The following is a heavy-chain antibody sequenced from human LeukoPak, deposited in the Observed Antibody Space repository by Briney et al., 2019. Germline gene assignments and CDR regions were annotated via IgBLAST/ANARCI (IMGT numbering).Heavy chain of an antibody. Sequence: PGGSLRLSCAASGFTLSSNPMHWVRQAPGKGLEWVAVISGDGSGKSDADSVKGRFTVSRDNSENTLYLQMNSLRTEDTAVYYCAREIGSSGWAGFFDYWGQGTLVTVSS. J-gene: IGHJ4*02. CDR2: ISGDGSGK. CDR1: GFTLSSNP. D-gene: IGHD6-19*01. V-gene: IGHV3-30-3*01. CDR3: AREIGSSGWAGFFDY.